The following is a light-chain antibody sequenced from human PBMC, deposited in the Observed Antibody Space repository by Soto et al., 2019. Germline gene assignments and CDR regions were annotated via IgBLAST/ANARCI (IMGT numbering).Light chain of an antibody. CDR1: QSVSSSH. CDR3: QQRSNWPVT. CDR2: GAS. V-gene: IGKV3D-20*02. J-gene: IGKJ3*01. Sequence: DIVLTQSPGTLSLSPGERATLSCRASQSVSSSHLAWYQQKPGQAPRLFIYGASSRATGIPARFSGSGSGTDFTLTISSLEPEDFAVYYCQQRSNWPVTFGPGTKVDIK.